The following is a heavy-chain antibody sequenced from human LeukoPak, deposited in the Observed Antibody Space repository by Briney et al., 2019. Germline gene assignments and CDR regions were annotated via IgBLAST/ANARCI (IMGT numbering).Heavy chain of an antibody. CDR1: GFTFSGSA. J-gene: IGHJ6*03. Sequence: PGGSLRLSCAASGFTFSGSAMHWVRQASGKGLEWVGRIRSKANSYATAHAASVKGRFTISRDDSKNTAYLQMNSLKTEDTAVYYCTRRSYGDAYYYYMDVWGKGTTVTISS. CDR2: IRSKANSYAT. D-gene: IGHD4-17*01. V-gene: IGHV3-73*01. CDR3: TRRSYGDAYYYYMDV.